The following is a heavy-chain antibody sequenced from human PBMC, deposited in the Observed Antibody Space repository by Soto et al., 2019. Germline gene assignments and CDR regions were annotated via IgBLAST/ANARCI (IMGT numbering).Heavy chain of an antibody. D-gene: IGHD3-22*01. CDR3: TTGIILDYYDSSGYYWDFDY. Sequence: GGSLRLSCAASGFTFSNAWMNWVRQAPGKGLEWVGRIKSKTDGGTTDYAAPVKGRFTISRDDSKNTLYLQMNSLKTEDTAVYYCTTGIILDYYDSSGYYWDFDYWGQGTLVTVSS. V-gene: IGHV3-15*07. J-gene: IGHJ4*02. CDR2: IKSKTDGGTT. CDR1: GFTFSNAW.